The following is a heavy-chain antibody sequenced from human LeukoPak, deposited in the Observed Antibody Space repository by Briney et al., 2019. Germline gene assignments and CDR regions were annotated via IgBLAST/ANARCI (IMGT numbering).Heavy chain of an antibody. CDR1: GFTFSSHA. CDR2: ISGSGGST. D-gene: IGHD2-21*02. CDR3: AKDRGVVTAIPTHYGMDV. V-gene: IGHV3-23*01. J-gene: IGHJ6*02. Sequence: GGSLRLSCAASGFTFSSHAMSWVRQAPGKGLEWVSAISGSGGSTYYADSVKGRFTISRDNSKNTLYLQMNSLRAEDTAVYYCAKDRGVVTAIPTHYGMDVWGQGTTVTVSS.